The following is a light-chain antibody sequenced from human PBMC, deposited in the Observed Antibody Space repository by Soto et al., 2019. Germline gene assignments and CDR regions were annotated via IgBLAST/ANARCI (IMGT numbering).Light chain of an antibody. Sequence: QSVLTQPASVSGSPGQSITISCTGTSSDVGIYNLVSWYQQHPGKAPKLMIYEGSKRPSGVSNRFSGFKSGNTASLTISGLQAEDEADYYCCSYAGTSWVFGGGTKVTVL. CDR3: CSYAGTSWV. J-gene: IGLJ3*02. CDR2: EGS. V-gene: IGLV2-23*01. CDR1: SSDVGIYNL.